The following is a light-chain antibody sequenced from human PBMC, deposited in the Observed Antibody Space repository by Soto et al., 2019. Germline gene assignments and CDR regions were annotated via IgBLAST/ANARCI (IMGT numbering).Light chain of an antibody. Sequence: EIVMAQSPTTLSLPPRERDTLSYRASQSVSSNLAWYQQKPGQAPRLLIYGASTRATDIPVRFSGSGSGTEFTLTISSLQSEDFAVYYCQQYNDWPRTFGQGTKVDIK. CDR3: QQYNDWPRT. V-gene: IGKV3-15*01. CDR1: QSVSSN. J-gene: IGKJ1*01. CDR2: GAS.